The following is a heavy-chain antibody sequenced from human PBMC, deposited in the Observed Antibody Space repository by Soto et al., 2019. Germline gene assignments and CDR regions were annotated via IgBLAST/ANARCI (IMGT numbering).Heavy chain of an antibody. V-gene: IGHV3-11*04. CDR1: GFALSDYY. CDR2: ITSSATTI. Sequence: GGSLRLSCAGSGFALSDYYMNWIRQAPGKGLEWVAYITSSATTIFYADSVKGRFTISRDNAKNSLYLQMSSLTAEDTAVYYCAREGERGSGDSVDALDIWGPGTLVTVSS. D-gene: IGHD1-1*01. CDR3: AREGERGSGDSVDALDI. J-gene: IGHJ3*02.